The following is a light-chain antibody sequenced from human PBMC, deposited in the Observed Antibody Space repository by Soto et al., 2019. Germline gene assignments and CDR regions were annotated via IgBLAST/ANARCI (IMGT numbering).Light chain of an antibody. Sequence: QSALTQPASVSGSPGQSITISCTGTSSDVGAYNYVSWYQQHPGKAPKLMIYDVSNRPSGVSNRFSGSKSGNTASLTISGLQAEDEAEYYCSSYTTSSTLVFGGGTKLTVL. CDR2: DVS. CDR1: SSDVGAYNY. V-gene: IGLV2-14*03. CDR3: SSYTTSSTLV. J-gene: IGLJ3*02.